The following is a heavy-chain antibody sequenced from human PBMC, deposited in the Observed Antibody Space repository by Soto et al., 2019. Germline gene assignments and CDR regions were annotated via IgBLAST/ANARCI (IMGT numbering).Heavy chain of an antibody. CDR3: ARASPYSSSWWALFDY. D-gene: IGHD6-13*01. Sequence: SETLSLTCTVSGGSISSSSYYWGWIRQPPGKGLEWIRSIYYSGSTYYNPSLKSRVTISVDTSKNQFSLKLSSVTAADTAVYYCARASPYSSSWWALFDYWGQGTLVTVSS. CDR1: GGSISSSSYY. J-gene: IGHJ4*02. CDR2: IYYSGST. V-gene: IGHV4-39*01.